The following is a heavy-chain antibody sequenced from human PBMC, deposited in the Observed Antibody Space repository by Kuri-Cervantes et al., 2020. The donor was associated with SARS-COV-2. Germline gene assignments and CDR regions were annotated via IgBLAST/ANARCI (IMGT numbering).Heavy chain of an antibody. CDR1: GYTFTGYY. D-gene: IGHD2/OR15-2a*01. J-gene: IGHJ5*02. CDR3: ASFSTRGDP. CDR2: INPNSGGT. V-gene: IGHV1-2*02. Sequence: ASVKVSCKASGYTFTGYYMHWVRQAPGQGLEWMGWINPNSGGTNYAQKFQGRVTISVDTSKNQFSLKLSSVTAADTAVYYCASFSTRGDPWGQGTLVTVSS.